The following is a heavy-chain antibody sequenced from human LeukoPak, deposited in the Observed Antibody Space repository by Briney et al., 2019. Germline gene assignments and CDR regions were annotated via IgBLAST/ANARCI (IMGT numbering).Heavy chain of an antibody. CDR2: IHPGDSDT. CDR1: GYSFTSYW. D-gene: IGHD2-21*02. CDR3: ARCCGGDCSPGEYFST. Sequence: GEALKISCKGSGYSFTSYWIGWVRQMPGKGLEWMGIIHPGDSDTRYSPSFQGQVTISADKSISTAYLQWSSLKASDTAMYYCARCCGGDCSPGEYFSTGARAPWSPSPQ. J-gene: IGHJ1*01. V-gene: IGHV5-51*01.